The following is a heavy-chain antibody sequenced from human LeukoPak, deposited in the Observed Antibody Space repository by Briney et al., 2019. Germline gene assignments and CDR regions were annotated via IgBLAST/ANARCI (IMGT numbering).Heavy chain of an antibody. D-gene: IGHD3-10*01. J-gene: IGHJ4*02. V-gene: IGHV4-59*01. CDR2: IYYKGTA. CDR3: ARAGLYYASGNYLGY. Sequence: PSETLSLTCTVSGGSISTFYWSWIRQPPGKGLEWIGYIYYKGTANYNPSLKGRVTISVDTSKNQVSLKLTSVTAADTAVYYCARAGLYYASGNYLGYWGQGSLVTVSS. CDR1: GGSISTFY.